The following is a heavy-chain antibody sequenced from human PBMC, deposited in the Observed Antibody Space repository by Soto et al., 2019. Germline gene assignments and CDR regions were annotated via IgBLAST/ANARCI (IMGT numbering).Heavy chain of an antibody. D-gene: IGHD2-2*01. Sequence: SETLSLTCTVSGGSISSGGYYWSWIRQHPGKGLEWIGYIYYSGSTYYNPSLKSRVTISVDTSKNQFSLKLSSVTAADTAVYYCARGRREGPAAKGCRVDYWGQGTLVTVSS. CDR2: IYYSGST. CDR1: GGSISSGGYY. J-gene: IGHJ4*02. CDR3: ARGRREGPAAKGCRVDY. V-gene: IGHV4-31*03.